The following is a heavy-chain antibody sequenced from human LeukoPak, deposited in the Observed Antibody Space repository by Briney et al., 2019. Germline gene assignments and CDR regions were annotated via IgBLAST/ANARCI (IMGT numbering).Heavy chain of an antibody. J-gene: IGHJ5*02. D-gene: IGHD1-26*01. CDR1: GYTFTGYY. V-gene: IGHV1-18*04. CDR2: ISGYNGYT. Sequence: ASVKVSCKASGYTFTGYYMHWVRQAPGQGLEWMGWISGYNGYTKSAQNFQGRVTMTTDTSTNTAYMELRSLISDDTAVYYCARDSGRGSYYPNWFDPWGQGTLVTVSS. CDR3: ARDSGRGSYYPNWFDP.